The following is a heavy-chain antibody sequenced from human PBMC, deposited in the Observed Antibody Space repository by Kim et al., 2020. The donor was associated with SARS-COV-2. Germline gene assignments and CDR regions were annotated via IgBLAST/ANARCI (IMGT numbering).Heavy chain of an antibody. V-gene: IGHV5-51*04. D-gene: IGHD3-16*01. Sequence: SYGPTCQGQVTISADKPTTTAYLQWSSLKASDTAMYYCARSAGPYDYYFDYWGQGTLVTVSS. CDR3: ARSAGPYDYYFDY. J-gene: IGHJ4*02.